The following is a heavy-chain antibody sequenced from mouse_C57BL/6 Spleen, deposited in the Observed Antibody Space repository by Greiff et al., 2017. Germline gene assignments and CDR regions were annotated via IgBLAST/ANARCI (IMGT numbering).Heavy chain of an antibody. CDR3: ARGLYGSSLSWFAY. D-gene: IGHD1-1*01. V-gene: IGHV1-53*01. CDR2: INPSNGGT. CDR1: GYTFTSYW. J-gene: IGHJ3*01. Sequence: VQLQQSGTELVKPGASVKLSCKASGYTFTSYWMHWVKQRPGQGLEWIGNINPSNGGTNYNEKFKSKATLTVDKSSSTAYMQLSSLTSEDSAVYYCARGLYGSSLSWFAYWGQGTLVTVSA.